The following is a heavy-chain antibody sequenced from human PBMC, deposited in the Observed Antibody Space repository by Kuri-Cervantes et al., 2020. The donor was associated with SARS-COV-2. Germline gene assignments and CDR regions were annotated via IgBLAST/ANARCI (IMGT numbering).Heavy chain of an antibody. CDR3: VRDGYHWNFDY. Sequence: GVSLWLTCAASALTLSNYAIHWVRQAPGKGLVWVSRINPDGSYTNNADSVKGRFTLSRDNAKNMLFLQMDSLRAEDTAVYYCVRDGYHWNFDYWCQGTLVTVSS. D-gene: IGHD1-20*01. J-gene: IGHJ4*02. CDR2: INPDGSYT. CDR1: ALTLSNYA. V-gene: IGHV3-74*01.